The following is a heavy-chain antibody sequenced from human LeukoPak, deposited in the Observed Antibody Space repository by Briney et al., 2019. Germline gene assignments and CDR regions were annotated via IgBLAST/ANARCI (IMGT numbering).Heavy chain of an antibody. J-gene: IGHJ4*02. D-gene: IGHD2-8*01. CDR2: INPNSGGT. CDR1: AYTFTRYY. V-gene: IGHV1-2*02. CDR3: ARGPYIVLMVYATPIDY. Sequence: GATVKASCKTSAYTFTRYYMHRMRQAPGQRLDCVGCINPNSGGTNFEQKYQGMVTINMYKYISTAYNELSMQRTSDPTACYCARGPYIVLMVYATPIDYWGQGPLVTVP.